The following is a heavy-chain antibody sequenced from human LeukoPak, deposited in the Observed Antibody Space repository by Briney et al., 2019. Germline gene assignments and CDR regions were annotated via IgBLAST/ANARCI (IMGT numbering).Heavy chain of an antibody. CDR3: ARDYDNLYYETSGPGSYYYYYGMDV. V-gene: IGHV3-66*01. CDR2: IYSGGST. J-gene: IGHJ6*02. CDR1: GFTVSSNY. Sequence: GGSLRLSCAASGFTVSSNYMSWVRQAPGKGLEWVSIIYSGGSTYYADSVKGRFTISRDNSKNTLYLQMNSLRAEDTAVYYCARDYDNLYYETSGPGSYYYYYGMDVWGQGTTVTVSS. D-gene: IGHD3-22*01.